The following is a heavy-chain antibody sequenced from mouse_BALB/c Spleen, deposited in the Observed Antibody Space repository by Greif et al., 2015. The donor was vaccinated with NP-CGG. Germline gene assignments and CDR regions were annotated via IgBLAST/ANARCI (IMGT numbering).Heavy chain of an antibody. CDR3: ARVGGAMDY. CDR2: ISDGGSYT. J-gene: IGHJ4*01. D-gene: IGHD4-1*01. V-gene: IGHV5-4*02. CDR1: GFTFSDYY. Sequence: EVQRVESGGGLVKPGGSLKLSCAASGFTFSDYYMYWVRQTPEKRLEWVATISDGGSYTYYPDSVKGRFTISRDNAKNNLYLQMSSLKSEDTAMYYCARVGGAMDYWGQGTSVTVSS.